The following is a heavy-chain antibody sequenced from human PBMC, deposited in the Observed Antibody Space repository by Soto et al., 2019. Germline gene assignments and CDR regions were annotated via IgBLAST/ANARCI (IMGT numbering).Heavy chain of an antibody. V-gene: IGHV1-69*01. J-gene: IGHJ6*02. Sequence: QVQLVQSGAEVKQPGSSVKVSCKASGGTFKTYAFSWVRQAPGQGLEWMGGIIPLFGTPNPAKRFQDRVTITADDSTSTAYMELSSLRSEDTAVYYCARDWDPPSRMDVWGQGTTVTVSS. CDR1: GGTFKTYA. CDR3: ARDWDPPSRMDV. D-gene: IGHD1-26*01. CDR2: IIPLFGTP.